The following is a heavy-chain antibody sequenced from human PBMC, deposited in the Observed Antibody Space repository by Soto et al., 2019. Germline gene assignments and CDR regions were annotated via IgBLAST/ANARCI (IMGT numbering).Heavy chain of an antibody. Sequence: ASVKVSCKASGYTFTSYGISWVRQAPGQGLEWMGWISAYNGNTNYAQKLQGRVTMTTDTSTSTAYMELRSLRSDDTAVYYCARDQSVEDYYDSSGYSYRYWGQGTLVTVSS. CDR1: GYTFTSYG. V-gene: IGHV1-18*01. CDR3: ARDQSVEDYYDSSGYSYRY. D-gene: IGHD3-22*01. CDR2: ISAYNGNT. J-gene: IGHJ4*02.